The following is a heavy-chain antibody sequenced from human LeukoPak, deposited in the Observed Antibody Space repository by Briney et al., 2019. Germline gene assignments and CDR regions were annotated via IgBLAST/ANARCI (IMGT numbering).Heavy chain of an antibody. V-gene: IGHV3-23*01. D-gene: IGHD6-13*01. CDR3: AKAKGTSSQYQMEV. CDR2: VTGSDGRT. CDR1: GFTFSSYA. J-gene: IGHJ6*04. Sequence: GGSLRLSCAASGFTFSSYAMSWVRQAPGKGPEWVSTVTGSDGRTYYPDSVKGRFTTSRDNSENTVYLQMNSLRAEDTAVYYCAKAKGTSSQYQMEVWGKGTTVTVSP.